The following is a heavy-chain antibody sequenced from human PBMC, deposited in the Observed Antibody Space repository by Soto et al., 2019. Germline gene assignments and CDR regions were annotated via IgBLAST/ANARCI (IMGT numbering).Heavy chain of an antibody. J-gene: IGHJ4*02. CDR1: GGSFSGYY. D-gene: IGHD3-22*01. CDR2: INHSGST. Sequence: PSETLSLTCAVYGGSFSGYYWSWIRQPPGKGLEWIGEINHSGSTNYNPSLKSRVTISVDTSKNQFSLKLSSVTAADTAVYYCARVTTYYYDSSGAYYFDYWGQGTLVTVSS. CDR3: ARVTTYYYDSSGAYYFDY. V-gene: IGHV4-34*01.